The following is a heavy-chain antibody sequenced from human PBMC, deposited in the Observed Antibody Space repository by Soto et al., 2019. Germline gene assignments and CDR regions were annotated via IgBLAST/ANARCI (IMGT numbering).Heavy chain of an antibody. D-gene: IGHD3-10*01. CDR3: ARPRSGSYRLDYYGMDV. Sequence: GESLKISCKGSGYSFTSYWIAWVRQMPGKGLEWMGIIYPGDSDTRYSPAFQGQVTISADKSLSTAYLQWSSLKASDTAIYYCARPRSGSYRLDYYGMDVWGQGTTVTVSS. CDR2: IYPGDSDT. J-gene: IGHJ6*02. V-gene: IGHV5-51*01. CDR1: GYSFTSYW.